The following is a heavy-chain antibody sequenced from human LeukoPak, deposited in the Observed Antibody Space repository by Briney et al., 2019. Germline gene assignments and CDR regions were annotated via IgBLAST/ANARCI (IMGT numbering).Heavy chain of an antibody. CDR1: EFTFSRYA. CDR3: AKDLGVRYFDWLIPGSDY. J-gene: IGHJ4*02. V-gene: IGHV3-30*02. Sequence: PGGSLRHSCSASEFTFSRYAMHWVRQAPGKGLEWVAVIWYDGSNKYYADSVKGRFTISRDNSKNTLYLQMNSLRAEDTAVYYCAKDLGVRYFDWLIPGSDYWGQGTLVTVSS. CDR2: IWYDGSNK. D-gene: IGHD3-9*01.